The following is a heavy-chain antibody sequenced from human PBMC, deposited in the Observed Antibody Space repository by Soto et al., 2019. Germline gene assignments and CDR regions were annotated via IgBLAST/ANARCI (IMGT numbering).Heavy chain of an antibody. J-gene: IGHJ3*02. Sequence: EVQLVETGGGLIQPGGSLRLSCVASGLTVSSNYMNWVRQAPGKGLEWVSVLYSGGSTHYAGSVKGRFIISRYNSKNTLYLQMNSLRAEDTAVYYCARDRPGDEGDAFDIWGHGTMVTVSS. CDR2: LYSGGST. CDR1: GLTVSSNY. V-gene: IGHV3-53*02. CDR3: ARDRPGDEGDAFDI. D-gene: IGHD3-10*01.